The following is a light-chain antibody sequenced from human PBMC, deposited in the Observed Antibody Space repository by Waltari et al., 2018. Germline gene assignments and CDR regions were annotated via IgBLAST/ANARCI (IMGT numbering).Light chain of an antibody. V-gene: IGKV2-28*01. Sequence: DIVMTQSPLSLSVTPGEPASISCRSCQSLLHSNGYNYLDWYLQKPGQSPWLRVYLGSIRASGVPDRCSGSGSGTDFTLEISRVEAEDVGLYYCMQALQTPYAFGQGTKLEIK. CDR3: MQALQTPYA. CDR1: QSLLHSNGYNY. J-gene: IGKJ2*01. CDR2: LGS.